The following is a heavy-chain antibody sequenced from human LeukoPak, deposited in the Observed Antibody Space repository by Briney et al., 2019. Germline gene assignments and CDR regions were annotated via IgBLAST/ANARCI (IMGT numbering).Heavy chain of an antibody. D-gene: IGHD1-26*01. CDR2: IYYSGST. V-gene: IGHV4-59*08. Sequence: PSETLSLTCTVSGGSISSYYWSWIRQPPGKGLEWIGYIYYSGSTNYNPSLKSRVTISVDTSKNQFSLKLSSVTAADTAVYYCARHWVVGPDAFDIWGQGTMVTVPS. CDR1: GGSISSYY. J-gene: IGHJ3*02. CDR3: ARHWVVGPDAFDI.